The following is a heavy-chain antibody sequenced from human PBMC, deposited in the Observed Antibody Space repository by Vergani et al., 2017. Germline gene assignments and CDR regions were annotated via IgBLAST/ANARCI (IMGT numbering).Heavy chain of an antibody. CDR1: GGSFSGYY. J-gene: IGHJ4*02. CDR2: INHSGST. CDR3: ARHVRVGAIRGCYFDY. V-gene: IGHV4-34*01. Sequence: QVQLQQWGAGLLKPSETLSLTCAVYGGSFSGYYWSWIRQPPGKGLEWIGEINHSGSTNYNPSLKSRVTISVDTSKNQFSLKLSSVTAADTAVYYCARHVRVGAIRGCYFDYWGQGTLVTVSS. D-gene: IGHD1-26*01.